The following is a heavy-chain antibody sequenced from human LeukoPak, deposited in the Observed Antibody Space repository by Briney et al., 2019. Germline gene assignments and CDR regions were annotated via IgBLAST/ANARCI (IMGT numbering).Heavy chain of an antibody. Sequence: SETLSLTCAVSGGSISSGGYSWSWIRQPPGKGLEWIGYIYYSGSTYYNPSLKSRVTISVDTSKNQFSLKLSSVTAADTAVYYCARRYITMVRGVITRFDPWGQGTLVTVSS. J-gene: IGHJ5*02. CDR2: IYYSGST. CDR1: GGSISSGGYS. D-gene: IGHD3-10*01. CDR3: ARRYITMVRGVITRFDP. V-gene: IGHV4-30-4*07.